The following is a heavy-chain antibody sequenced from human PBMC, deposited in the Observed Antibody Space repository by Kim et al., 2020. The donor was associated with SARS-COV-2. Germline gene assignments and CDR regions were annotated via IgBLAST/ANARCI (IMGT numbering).Heavy chain of an antibody. J-gene: IGHJ2*01. Sequence: SETRSLTCTVSGGSISSSSYYWGWIRQPPGKGLEWIGSSYYSGSTYYNPSLKSRVTISVDTSKNQFSLKLSSVTAADTAGDYCARQLWFGGRGFDLGGRG. V-gene: IGHV4-39*01. CDR1: GGSISSSSYY. CDR3: ARQLWFGGRGFDL. D-gene: IGHD3-10*01. CDR2: SYYSGST.